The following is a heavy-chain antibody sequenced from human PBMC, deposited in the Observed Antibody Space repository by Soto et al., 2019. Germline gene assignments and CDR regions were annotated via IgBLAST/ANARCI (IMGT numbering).Heavy chain of an antibody. D-gene: IGHD4-17*01. CDR1: EFTFANAW. CDR3: TSLYYGH. Sequence: EVQLVESGGDLVKPGGSLRLSCAASEFTFANAWISWVRQAPGKGLEWVGRIKSKADGGTTDYAAPVKGRFTISRDESQNTLYRKMNSLKTEDTAVYYCTSLYYGHWGQGTLVTVSS. J-gene: IGHJ4*02. V-gene: IGHV3-15*01. CDR2: IKSKADGGTT.